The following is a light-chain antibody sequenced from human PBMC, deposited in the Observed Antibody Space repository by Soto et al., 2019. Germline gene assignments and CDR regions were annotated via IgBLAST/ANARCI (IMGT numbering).Light chain of an antibody. Sequence: QSALTQPASVSGSPGQSITISCTGTSSDVGGYNYVSWYQQHPRKAPKLMIYEVSHRPSGVSNRFSGSKSGNTASLTISGLQAEDEADYYCSSYTSSSTLVVFGTGTKLTVL. CDR1: SSDVGGYNY. CDR2: EVS. J-gene: IGLJ1*01. CDR3: SSYTSSSTLVV. V-gene: IGLV2-14*01.